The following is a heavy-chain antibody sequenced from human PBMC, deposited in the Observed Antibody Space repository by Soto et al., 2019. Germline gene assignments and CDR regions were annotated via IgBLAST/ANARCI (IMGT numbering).Heavy chain of an antibody. Sequence: GGSLRLSCAASRFTFSDYYMSWIRQAPGKGLEWVSYISSSGSTIYYADSVKGRFTISRDNAKNSLYLQMNSLRAEDTAVYYSARYCSGGSCYSQFDYYFYYMDVWGKGTTVTVSS. V-gene: IGHV3-11*01. J-gene: IGHJ6*03. CDR2: ISSSGSTI. CDR1: RFTFSDYY. D-gene: IGHD2-15*01. CDR3: ARYCSGGSCYSQFDYYFYYMDV.